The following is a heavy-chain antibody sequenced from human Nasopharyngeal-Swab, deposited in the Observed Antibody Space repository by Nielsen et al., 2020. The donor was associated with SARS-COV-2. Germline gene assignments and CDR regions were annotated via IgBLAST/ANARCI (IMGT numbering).Heavy chain of an antibody. CDR1: GFSFSTYS. V-gene: IGHV3-48*04. D-gene: IGHD5-12*01. J-gene: IGHJ6*02. CDR2: ITNTGSTV. CDR3: ARASGYDFGYYYGMDV. Sequence: GGSLRLSCAASGFSFSTYSMNWVRQAPGNGLEWVSYITNTGSTVYYADSVKGRFTVSRDNAKDSLYLQMNSLRAEDTAVYYCARASGYDFGYYYGMDVWGQGTTVTVSS.